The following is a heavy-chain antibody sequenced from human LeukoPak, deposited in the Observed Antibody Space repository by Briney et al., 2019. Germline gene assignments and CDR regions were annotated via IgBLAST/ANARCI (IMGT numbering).Heavy chain of an antibody. V-gene: IGHV3-23*01. D-gene: IGHD4-17*01. Sequence: GGSLRLSCAASGFTFSSYAMSWVRQAPGKGLEWVSAISGSGGSTYYADSVKGRFTISRDNSKNTLYLQMNSLRAEDTAVYYCAKGDDYGDYPGGDFDYWGQGTLVTVSS. J-gene: IGHJ4*02. CDR2: ISGSGGST. CDR1: GFTFSSYA. CDR3: AKGDDYGDYPGGDFDY.